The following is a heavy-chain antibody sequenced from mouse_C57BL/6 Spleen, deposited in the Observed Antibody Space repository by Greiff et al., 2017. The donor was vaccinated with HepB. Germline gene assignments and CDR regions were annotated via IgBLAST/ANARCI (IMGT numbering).Heavy chain of an antibody. Sequence: VQLQQSGPELVKPGASVKISCKASGYTFTDYYMNWVKQSHGKSLEWIGDINPNNGGTSYNQKFKGKATLTVDKSSSTAYMELRSLTSEDSAVYYCARSRYYGSSLYYFDYWGQGTTLTVSS. D-gene: IGHD1-1*01. J-gene: IGHJ2*01. V-gene: IGHV1-26*01. CDR2: INPNNGGT. CDR1: GYTFTDYY. CDR3: ARSRYYGSSLYYFDY.